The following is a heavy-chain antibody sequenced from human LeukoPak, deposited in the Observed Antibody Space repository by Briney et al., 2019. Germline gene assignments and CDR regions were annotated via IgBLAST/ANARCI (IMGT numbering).Heavy chain of an antibody. CDR1: GYTFTGYY. Sequence: ASVKVSCKASGYTFTGYYMHWVRQAPGQGLEWMGRINPNSGGTNSAQKFQGRVTMTRDTSISTAYMELSRLRSDDTAVYYCARVSFGVVTSFDYWGQGTLVTVSS. V-gene: IGHV1-2*06. CDR3: ARVSFGVVTSFDY. J-gene: IGHJ4*02. CDR2: INPNSGGT. D-gene: IGHD3-3*01.